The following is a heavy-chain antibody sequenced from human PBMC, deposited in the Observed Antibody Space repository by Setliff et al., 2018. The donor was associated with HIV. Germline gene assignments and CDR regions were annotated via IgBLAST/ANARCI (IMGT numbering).Heavy chain of an antibody. D-gene: IGHD1-1*01. V-gene: IGHV1-18*01. CDR1: GYIFSHYG. J-gene: IGHJ5*02. CDR2: ISGYTGIT. CDR3: ARDAGTGGPGRWVDP. Sequence: GSVKVSCKISGYIFSHYGVTWVRQAPGQGLEYMGYISGYTGITHYAQSFQGRVTMTTDPSKYTAYMELRSLKYDDTAVYYCARDAGTGGPGRWVDPWGQGTMVTVSS.